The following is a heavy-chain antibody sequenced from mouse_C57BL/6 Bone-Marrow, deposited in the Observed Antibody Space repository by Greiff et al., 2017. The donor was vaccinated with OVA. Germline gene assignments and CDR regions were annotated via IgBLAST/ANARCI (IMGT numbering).Heavy chain of an antibody. CDR3: VPNWEAY. V-gene: IGHV10-1*01. D-gene: IGHD4-1*01. J-gene: IGHJ3*01. CDR2: IRSKSNNSAT. Sequence: EVMLVESGGGLVQPKGSLKLSCAASGFSFNTYAMNWVRQAPGKGLEWVARIRSKSNNSATYYADSVKDRFTISRDDSESMLYLQMNNLKTEDTAMYYCVPNWEAYWGQGTLVTVSA. CDR1: GFSFNTYA.